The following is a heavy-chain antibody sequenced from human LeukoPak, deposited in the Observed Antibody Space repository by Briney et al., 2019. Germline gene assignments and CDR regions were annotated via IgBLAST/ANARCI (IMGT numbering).Heavy chain of an antibody. CDR1: GGSISGSTYY. V-gene: IGHV4-39*07. D-gene: IGHD3-16*01. CDR2: IYYSGST. Sequence: SETLSLTCTVSGGSISGSTYYWGWIRQTPGKGLEWIGSIYYSGSTYYNPSLKSRVTISVDTSKSQFSLKLSSVTAADTAVYFCARWGSGTSPFDDWGQGTLVTVSS. CDR3: ARWGSGTSPFDD. J-gene: IGHJ4*02.